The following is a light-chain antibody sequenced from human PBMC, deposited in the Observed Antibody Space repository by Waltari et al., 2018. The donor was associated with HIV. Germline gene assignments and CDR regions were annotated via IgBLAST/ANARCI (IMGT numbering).Light chain of an antibody. Sequence: QSALTQPASVSGSPGQSITISCTGTSSDVGDYNYVSWYQQHPGKAPKLIIYDVSNRPSGVSNRFSGSKSGTTASLTISGLPTEDEADYYCSSYTSSSTRVFGTGTKVTVL. CDR3: SSYTSSSTRV. J-gene: IGLJ1*01. CDR2: DVS. V-gene: IGLV2-14*01. CDR1: SSDVGDYNY.